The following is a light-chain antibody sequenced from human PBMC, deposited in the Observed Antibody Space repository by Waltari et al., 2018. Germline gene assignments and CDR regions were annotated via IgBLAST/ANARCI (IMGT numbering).Light chain of an antibody. CDR3: QQYNTYSS. J-gene: IGKJ2*01. V-gene: IGKV1-5*03. Sequence: DIQMTQSPSTLSASVGARVTITCRAIQSISNYLAWYHQKPGKAPNLLIYKASILKSGVSSRFSGSGSGTQFTLTISSLQPGDFATYFCQQYNTYSSFGQGTKLEIK. CDR1: QSISNY. CDR2: KAS.